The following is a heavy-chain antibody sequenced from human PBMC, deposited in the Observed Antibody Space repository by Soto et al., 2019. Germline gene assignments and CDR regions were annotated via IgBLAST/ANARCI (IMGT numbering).Heavy chain of an antibody. CDR3: ASEGGGYRFDY. D-gene: IGHD1-26*01. CDR2: IFYSGHL. V-gene: IGHV4-59*01. J-gene: IGHJ4*02. CDR1: GASFETYY. Sequence: QVQLQESGPGLVKPSETLSLTCAVSGASFETYYWSWIRQPPGKGLEWIGYIFYSGHLKYNPSLKSRLTLSVDPSKTPLSLRLTSVTAADTAVYYCASEGGGYRFDYWGQGTLVTVSS.